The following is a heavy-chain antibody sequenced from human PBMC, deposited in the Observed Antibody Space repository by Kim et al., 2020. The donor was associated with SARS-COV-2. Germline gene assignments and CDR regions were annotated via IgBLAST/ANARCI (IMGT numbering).Heavy chain of an antibody. CDR1: GGSINGYY. Sequence: SETLSLTCSVSGGSINGYYWSWIRQPPGKELEWIGYIYYNGVTNYNPSLKSRVTMSVDTSKNQLSLMLSSVTAADTAVYYYARLHAYGHEEFDPWGQGILVTVSS. CDR3: ARLHAYGHEEFDP. CDR2: IYYNGVT. J-gene: IGHJ5*01. D-gene: IGHD3-10*01. V-gene: IGHV4-59*13.